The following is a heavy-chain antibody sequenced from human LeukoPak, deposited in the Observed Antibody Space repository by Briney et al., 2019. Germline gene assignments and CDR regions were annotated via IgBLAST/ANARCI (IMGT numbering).Heavy chain of an antibody. Sequence: GGSLRLSCAASGFTFSSYAMSWVRQAPGKGPEWVSVISGSGSSTYYADSVKGRFTISRDNSKNTLYLQMNSLRAQDTAVYYCAKESSSWYAFDYWGQGTLVTVSS. J-gene: IGHJ4*02. V-gene: IGHV3-23*01. CDR2: ISGSGSST. CDR3: AKESSSWYAFDY. CDR1: GFTFSSYA. D-gene: IGHD6-13*01.